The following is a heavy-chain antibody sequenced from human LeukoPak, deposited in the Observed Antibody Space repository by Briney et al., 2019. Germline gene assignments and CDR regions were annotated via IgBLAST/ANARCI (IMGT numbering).Heavy chain of an antibody. CDR1: GFTFSSDG. J-gene: IGHJ4*02. CDR2: ISGIGGST. V-gene: IGHV3-23*01. Sequence: PGGSLRLSCAASGFTFSSDGMSSVRQAPGKGLEWVSAISGIGGSTTYADSVKGRFTISRDNSKNTLYLQMHSLRAEDTAVYYCAKEEMYYDILTGPFFDYWGQGTMVTVSS. CDR3: AKEEMYYDILTGPFFDY. D-gene: IGHD3-9*01.